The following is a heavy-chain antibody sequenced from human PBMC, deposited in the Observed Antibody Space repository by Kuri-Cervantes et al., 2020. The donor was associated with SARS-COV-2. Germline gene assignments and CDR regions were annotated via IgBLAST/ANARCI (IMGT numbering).Heavy chain of an antibody. CDR3: ARDFPAYCTNGVCYSEYFQH. Sequence: SLKISCAASGFTFDDYAMHWVRQAPGKGLEWVSGISWNSGSIGYADPVKGRFTISRDNAKNSLYLQMNSLRAEDTAVYYCARDFPAYCTNGVCYSEYFQHWGQGTLVTVSS. J-gene: IGHJ1*01. D-gene: IGHD2-8*01. V-gene: IGHV3-9*01. CDR1: GFTFDDYA. CDR2: ISWNSGSI.